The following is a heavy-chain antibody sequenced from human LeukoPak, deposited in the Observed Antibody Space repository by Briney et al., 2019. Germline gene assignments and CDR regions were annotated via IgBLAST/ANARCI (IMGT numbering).Heavy chain of an antibody. CDR2: INHSGST. V-gene: IGHV4-34*01. D-gene: IGHD4-17*01. CDR3: TVTTTYYYYYGMDV. Sequence: PSETLSLTCAVYGGSFSGYYWSWIRQPPGKGLEWIGEINHSGSTNYNPSLKSRVTISVDTSKNQFSLKLSSVTAAGTAVYYCTVTTTYYYYYGMDVWGQGTTVTVSS. CDR1: GGSFSGYY. J-gene: IGHJ6*02.